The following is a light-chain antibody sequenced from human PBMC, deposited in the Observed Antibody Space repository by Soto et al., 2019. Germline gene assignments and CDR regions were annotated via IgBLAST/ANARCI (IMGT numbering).Light chain of an antibody. J-gene: IGKJ1*01. V-gene: IGKV1-27*01. CDR3: QKYNSAST. CDR1: QGIANY. CDR2: AAS. Sequence: DIQMTQSPSSLSASVGDRVTITCRASQGIANYLAWYQQKPGRVPKLLINAASTLQSGVPSRFSGSGSGTDFTLPISSLQPEDVATYYCQKYNSASTFGQGTKVEIK.